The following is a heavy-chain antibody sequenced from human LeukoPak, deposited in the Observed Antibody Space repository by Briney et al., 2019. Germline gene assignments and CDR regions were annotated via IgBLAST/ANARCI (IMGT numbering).Heavy chain of an antibody. CDR2: ISAYTGNT. D-gene: IGHD3-22*01. Sequence: ASVKVSCKASGYTFTNCGISWVRQAPGQGLEWMGWISAYTGNTNYAQNLQGRVTMTTDTSTSTAYMELRSLRSDDTAVYYCARSGVGYFYDTTGYYPLDYWGQGTLVTVSS. V-gene: IGHV1-18*01. CDR3: ARSGVGYFYDTTGYYPLDY. CDR1: GYTFTNCG. J-gene: IGHJ4*02.